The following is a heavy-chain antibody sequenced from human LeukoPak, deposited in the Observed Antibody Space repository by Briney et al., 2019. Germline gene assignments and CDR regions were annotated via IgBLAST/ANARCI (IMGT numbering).Heavy chain of an antibody. V-gene: IGHV3-21*01. CDR2: ISSSSSYI. J-gene: IGHJ3*02. CDR3: ARNLMITFGGVIVPGAFVI. D-gene: IGHD3-16*02. CDR1: GFTFSSYS. Sequence: GGSLRLSCAASGFTFSSYSMNWVRQAPGKGLEWVSSISSSSSYIYYADSVKGRFTISRDNAKNSLYLQMNSLRAEDTAVYYCARNLMITFGGVIVPGAFVIWGQGTMVTVSS.